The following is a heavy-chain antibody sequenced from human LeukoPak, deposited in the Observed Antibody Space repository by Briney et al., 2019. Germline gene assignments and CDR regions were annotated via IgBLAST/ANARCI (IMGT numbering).Heavy chain of an antibody. CDR3: ARGAGDYGDYVDY. CDR2: INHSGST. CDR1: GGSFSGYY. D-gene: IGHD4-17*01. J-gene: IGHJ4*02. V-gene: IGHV4-34*01. Sequence: SETLSLTCAVYGGSFSGYYWSWIRQPPGKGLEWIGEINHSGSTNYNPSLKSRVTISVDTSKNQFSLKLSSVTAADTAVYYCARGAGDYGDYVDYRGQGTLVTVSS.